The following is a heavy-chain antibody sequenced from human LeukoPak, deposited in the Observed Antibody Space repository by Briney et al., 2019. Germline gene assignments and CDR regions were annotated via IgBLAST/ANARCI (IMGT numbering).Heavy chain of an antibody. V-gene: IGHV3-11*01. D-gene: IGHD2-21*01. Sequence: GETLRLSRAASRFTSRAYYVSWIREAPGPALKCVSHFSSSGTTIYYADSVKGRFTISRDNAKHSLYLQMSSLRAEDTAVYYCARGIKDCYENWGDYFDYWGQGTLVTVSS. J-gene: IGHJ4*02. CDR2: FSSSGTTI. CDR1: RFTSRAYY. CDR3: ARGIKDCYENWGDYFDY.